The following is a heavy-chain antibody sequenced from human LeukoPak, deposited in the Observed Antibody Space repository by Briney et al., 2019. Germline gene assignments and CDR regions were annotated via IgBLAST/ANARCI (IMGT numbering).Heavy chain of an antibody. D-gene: IGHD3-10*01. Sequence: SETLSLTCTVSGGSISSGSYYWCWIRQPAGKGLEWIGRIYTSGSTNYNPSLKSRVTISVDTSKNQFSLKLSSVTAADTAVYYCARDRSGSYYKGYFDYWGQGTLVTVSS. J-gene: IGHJ4*02. CDR2: IYTSGST. V-gene: IGHV4-61*02. CDR3: ARDRSGSYYKGYFDY. CDR1: GGSISSGSYY.